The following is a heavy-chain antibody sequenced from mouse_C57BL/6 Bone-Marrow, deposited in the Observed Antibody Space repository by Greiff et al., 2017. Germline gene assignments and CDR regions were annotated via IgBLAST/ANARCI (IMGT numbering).Heavy chain of an antibody. Sequence: VQLQQSGAELVRPGTSVKVSCKASGYAFTNYLIEWVKQRPGQGLEWIGVINPGSGGTNYNEKFKGKARLTADKSSSTAYMQLSSLTSEDSAVYFCARRGTYYSNYGFYYAMDYWGQGTSVTVSS. J-gene: IGHJ4*01. D-gene: IGHD2-5*01. CDR1: GYAFTNYL. CDR3: ARRGTYYSNYGFYYAMDY. CDR2: INPGSGGT. V-gene: IGHV1-54*01.